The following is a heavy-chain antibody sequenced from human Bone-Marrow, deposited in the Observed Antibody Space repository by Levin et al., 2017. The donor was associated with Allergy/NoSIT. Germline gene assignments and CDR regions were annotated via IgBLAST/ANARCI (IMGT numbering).Heavy chain of an antibody. D-gene: IGHD2-15*01. J-gene: IGHJ3*01. CDR2: IRSKAYGGTT. Sequence: GGSLRLSCIGSGFSFGDYAMTWVRQAPGKGLEWIGLIRSKAYGGTTEYAASVKGRFTVSRDDSKSVAYLDMSSLRTEDTAVYYCSRVPIVVVVTSHHDASDFWGQGTMVTVSS. CDR3: SRVPIVVVVTSHHDASDF. CDR1: GFSFGDYA. V-gene: IGHV3-49*04.